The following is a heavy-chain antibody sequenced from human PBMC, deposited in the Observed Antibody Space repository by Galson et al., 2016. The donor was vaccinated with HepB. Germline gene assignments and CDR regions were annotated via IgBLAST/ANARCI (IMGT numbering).Heavy chain of an antibody. CDR1: GYTFGNYG. V-gene: IGHV1-18*01. CDR3: ARDFCSGGSCSPPLGY. D-gene: IGHD2-15*01. CDR2: ISAHTGNSNT. Sequence: SVKVSCKASGYTFGNYGISWVRQAPGQGLEWMAWISAHTGNSNTDYAQKFLGRASMTTDPSTSTAYMELTSLKSDDTAVYYCARDFCSGGSCSPPLGYWGQGTLVTVSS. J-gene: IGHJ4*02.